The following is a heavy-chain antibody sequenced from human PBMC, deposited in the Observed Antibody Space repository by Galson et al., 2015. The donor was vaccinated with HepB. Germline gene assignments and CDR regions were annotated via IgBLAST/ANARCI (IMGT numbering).Heavy chain of an antibody. CDR2: INTNTGNP. CDR1: GYTFTSYA. CDR3: ARDPSLRLDWYFDL. J-gene: IGHJ2*01. Sequence: SVKVSCKASGYTFTSYAMNWVRQAPGQGLEWMGWINTNTGNPTYALGFTGRFVFSLDTSVSTAYLQISSLKAEDTAVYYCARDPSLRLDWYFDLWGRGTLVTVSS. D-gene: IGHD3-16*01. V-gene: IGHV7-4-1*02.